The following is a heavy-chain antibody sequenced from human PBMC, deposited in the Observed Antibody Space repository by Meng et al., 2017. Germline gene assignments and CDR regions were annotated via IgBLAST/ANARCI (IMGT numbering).Heavy chain of an antibody. Sequence: GESLKISCTVSGFTFSSYWMSWVRQAPGKGLEWVANIKQDGSEKYYVDSVKGRFTISRDNAKNSLYLQMNSLRAEDTAVYYCARVDGEQWLGNYYYYGMDVWGQGTTVTVSS. V-gene: IGHV3-7*01. J-gene: IGHJ6*02. CDR1: GFTFSSYW. D-gene: IGHD6-19*01. CDR3: ARVDGEQWLGNYYYYGMDV. CDR2: IKQDGSEK.